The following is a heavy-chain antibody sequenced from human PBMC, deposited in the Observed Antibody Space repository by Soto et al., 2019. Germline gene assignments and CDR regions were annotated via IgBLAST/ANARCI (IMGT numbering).Heavy chain of an antibody. V-gene: IGHV4-34*01. CDR1: GGSFSGYY. Sequence: QVQLQQWGAGLLKPSETLSLTCAVYGGSFSGYYWSWIRQPPGKGLEWIGEINHSGSTNYNPSLKSRVTISVDTSKNQFPLKLSSVTAADTAVYYCARGVLAAAGTDYWGQGPLVPVPS. D-gene: IGHD6-13*01. J-gene: IGHJ4*02. CDR2: INHSGST. CDR3: ARGVLAAAGTDY.